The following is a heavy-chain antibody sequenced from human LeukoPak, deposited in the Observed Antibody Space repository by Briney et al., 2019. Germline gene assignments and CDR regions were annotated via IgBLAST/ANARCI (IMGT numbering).Heavy chain of an antibody. CDR3: ARGYSSIRGWFDL. Sequence: NPAETLSLTCTVSGGSVSSGSYYWNWIRQPPGKGLEWIGYIYYSGSTNYNPSLNSRVTISLDTSKNQFSLKLSSVTAADTAVFYCARGYSSIRGWFDLWGQATRVTVSS. CDR2: IYYSGST. V-gene: IGHV4-61*01. CDR1: GGSVSSGSYY. J-gene: IGHJ5*02. D-gene: IGHD6-13*01.